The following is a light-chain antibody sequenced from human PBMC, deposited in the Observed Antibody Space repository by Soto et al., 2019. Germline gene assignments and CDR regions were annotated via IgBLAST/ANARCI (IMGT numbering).Light chain of an antibody. V-gene: IGKV1-9*01. CDR2: AAS. CDR1: PGISSY. Sequence: DIQLTQSPSFLSASVGDRVTITCRASPGISSYLAWYQQKPGKAPKLLIYAASTLQSGVPSRFSGSGSGTEFTLTISSLQPEDFATYYCQQLNSYPLGFGQGTRLEIK. J-gene: IGKJ5*01. CDR3: QQLNSYPLG.